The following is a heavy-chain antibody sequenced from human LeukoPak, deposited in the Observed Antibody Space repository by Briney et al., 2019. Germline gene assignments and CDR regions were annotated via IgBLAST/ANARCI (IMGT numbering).Heavy chain of an antibody. D-gene: IGHD6-13*01. CDR1: GGSISSGGYY. CDR2: IHYSGST. V-gene: IGHV4-30-2*03. CDR3: ARLSSSWGGWDY. Sequence: PSQTLSLTCTVSGGSISSGGYYWSWIRQHPGKGLEWIGSIHYSGSTFYIPSLKSRVTISLDMSKNQFSLKLSSVTAADTAVYYCARLSSSWGGWDYWGQGTLVTVSS. J-gene: IGHJ4*02.